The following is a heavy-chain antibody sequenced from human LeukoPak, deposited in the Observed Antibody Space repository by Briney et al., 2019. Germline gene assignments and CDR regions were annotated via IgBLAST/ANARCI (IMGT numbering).Heavy chain of an antibody. CDR3: ARVASSPPYYYYYYMDV. V-gene: IGHV4-30-4*08. CDR1: GGSFSGYY. Sequence: SETLSLTCAVYGGSFSGYYWSWIRQPPGKGLEWIGYIYYSGSTYYNPSLKSRVTISVDTSKNQFSLKLSSVTAADTAVYYCARVASSPPYYYYYYMDVWGKGTTVTVSS. CDR2: IYYSGST. J-gene: IGHJ6*03.